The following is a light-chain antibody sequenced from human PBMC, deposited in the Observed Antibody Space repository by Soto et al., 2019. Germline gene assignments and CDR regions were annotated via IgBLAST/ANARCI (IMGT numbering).Light chain of an antibody. CDR1: SSNIGAGYD. CDR2: GNS. J-gene: IGLJ2*01. CDR3: QSYDSSLSVV. Sequence: QSVLTQPPSVSGAPGQRVTISCTGSSSNIGAGYDVHWYQQLPGTAPKLLIYGNSNRPSGVPDRFSGSKSGTSASLAITGRQAEDEADYYCQSYDSSLSVVFGGGTK. V-gene: IGLV1-40*01.